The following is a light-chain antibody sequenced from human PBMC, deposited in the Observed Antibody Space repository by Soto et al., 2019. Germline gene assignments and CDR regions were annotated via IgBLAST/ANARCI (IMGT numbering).Light chain of an antibody. CDR2: WAS. CDR1: QSVLYSSNNKNY. CDR3: QQYYITPQT. Sequence: DIVMTQPPDSLAVSLGERATINCKSSQSVLYSSNNKNYLAWYQQKPGQPPKLLIYWASTRESGVPDRLSGSGSGTDFTLTISSLQAEDVAVYYCQQYYITPQTFGQGTKVEIK. J-gene: IGKJ1*01. V-gene: IGKV4-1*01.